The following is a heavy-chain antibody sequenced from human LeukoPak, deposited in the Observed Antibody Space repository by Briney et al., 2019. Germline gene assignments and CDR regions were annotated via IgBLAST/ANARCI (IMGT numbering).Heavy chain of an antibody. Sequence: SETLSLTCAVSGYSISSSYYWSWIRQPPGKGLEWIGYIYYSGSTNYNPSLKSRVTISVDTSKNQFSLKLSSVTAADTAVYYCARERSDSSGYYYERGSQFDYWGQGTLVTVSS. CDR2: IYYSGST. CDR1: GYSISSSYY. V-gene: IGHV4-61*01. CDR3: ARERSDSSGYYYERGSQFDY. D-gene: IGHD3-22*01. J-gene: IGHJ4*02.